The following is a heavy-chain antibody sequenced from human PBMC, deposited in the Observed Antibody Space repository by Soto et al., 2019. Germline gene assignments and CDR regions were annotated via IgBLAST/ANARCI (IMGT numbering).Heavy chain of an antibody. V-gene: IGHV4-30-2*01. CDR1: GGSISSGGYS. D-gene: IGHD2-15*01. J-gene: IGHJ4*02. CDR2: IYHSGST. Sequence: SETLSLTCAVSGGSISSGGYSWSWIRQPPGKGLEWIGYIYHSGSTYYNPSLKSRVTISVDRSKNQFSLKLSSVTAADTAVYYCARARFFSGGYLFAYWAQGTLVPVSA. CDR3: ARARFFSGGYLFAY.